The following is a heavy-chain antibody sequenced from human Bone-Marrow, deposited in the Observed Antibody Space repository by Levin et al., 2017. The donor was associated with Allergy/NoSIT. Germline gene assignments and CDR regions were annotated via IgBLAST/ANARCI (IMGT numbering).Heavy chain of an antibody. V-gene: IGHV3-53*01. CDR2: FYIDGST. Sequence: GESLKISCAVSGFPVSSNYISWVRQAPGRGLEWVSAFYIDGSTYYADSVRGRFTISRDNSQNTWFLQMNTLRAEDTAVYYCARAPTRVTSFDSWGQGTLVTVSS. CDR1: GFPVSSNY. D-gene: IGHD4-17*01. CDR3: ARAPTRVTSFDS. J-gene: IGHJ4*02.